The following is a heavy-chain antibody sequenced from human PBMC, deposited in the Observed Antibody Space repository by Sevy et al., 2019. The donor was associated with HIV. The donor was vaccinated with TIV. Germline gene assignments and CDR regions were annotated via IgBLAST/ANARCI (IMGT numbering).Heavy chain of an antibody. CDR1: GFTFSRFG. Sequence: RGSLRLSCAASGFTFSRFGMNWVRQAPGKGLEWVARISSDGNDYAESVKGRFTISRDNSKNTLHLQMNSLKTEDTAIYYCAKGKYHVDYWGHGTLVTVSS. V-gene: IGHV3-30*18. CDR2: ISSDGN. J-gene: IGHJ4*01. CDR3: AKGKYHVDY.